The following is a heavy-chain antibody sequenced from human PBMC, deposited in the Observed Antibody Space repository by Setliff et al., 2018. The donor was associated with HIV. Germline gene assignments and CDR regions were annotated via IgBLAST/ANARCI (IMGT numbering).Heavy chain of an antibody. Sequence: GASVKVSCKASGFTSNHYALSWVRQAPGQRPEWMGGTNPQSDIANYAQKFQGRVTITTDESTSTAYMELSSRRSEDTAVYYCAILYGSGSGILDYWGQGTLVTVSS. J-gene: IGHJ4*02. CDR1: GFTSNHYA. CDR2: TNPQSDIA. D-gene: IGHD3-10*01. V-gene: IGHV1-69*05. CDR3: AILYGSGSGILDY.